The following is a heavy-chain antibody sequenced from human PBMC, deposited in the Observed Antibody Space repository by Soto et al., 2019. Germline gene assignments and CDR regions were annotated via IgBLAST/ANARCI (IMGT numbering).Heavy chain of an antibody. J-gene: IGHJ4*02. Sequence: QVQLQESGPGLVKPSQTLSLTCTVSGASITSDDFYWSWIRQPPGKGLEWIGYIYYSGSTYYNPSLKSRVSLSIDTSKYQFSLMLTSGTAADMAVYDWARSTGSYWGKGTLVTVSS. CDR2: IYYSGST. CDR3: ARSTGSY. CDR1: GASITSDDFY. V-gene: IGHV4-30-4*01. D-gene: IGHD1-26*01.